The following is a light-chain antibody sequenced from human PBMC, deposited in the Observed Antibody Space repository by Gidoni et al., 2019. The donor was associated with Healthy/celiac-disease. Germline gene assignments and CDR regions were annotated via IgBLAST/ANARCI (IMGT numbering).Light chain of an antibody. CDR3: QQRSNWRLT. Sequence: EIVLTQSPATLSLSPGERATLSCRASQSVSSYLAWSQQKPGQAPRLLIYDASNRATGIPARFSGSGSGTDFTLTISSLEPEDFAVYYCQQRSNWRLTFGGGTKVEIK. CDR2: DAS. V-gene: IGKV3-11*01. CDR1: QSVSSY. J-gene: IGKJ4*01.